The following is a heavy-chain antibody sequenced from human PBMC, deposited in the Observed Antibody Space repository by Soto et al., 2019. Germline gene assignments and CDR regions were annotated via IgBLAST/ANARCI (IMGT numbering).Heavy chain of an antibody. CDR1: GFTFSSYW. CDR3: ARDTPGGYYYYSYGMDV. CDR2: IKQDGSEK. J-gene: IGHJ6*02. D-gene: IGHD3-10*01. Sequence: EVQLVESGGGLVQPGGSLRLSCAASGFTFSSYWMSWVRQAPGKGLEWVANIKQDGSEKYYVASVKGRVTISKDKAKNSLYLQMNSLRAEDTAVYYCARDTPGGYYYYSYGMDVWGQGPTVTVSS. V-gene: IGHV3-7*01.